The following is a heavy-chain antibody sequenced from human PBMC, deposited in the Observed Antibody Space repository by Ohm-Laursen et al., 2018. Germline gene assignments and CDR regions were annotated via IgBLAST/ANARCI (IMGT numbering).Heavy chain of an antibody. CDR2: ISYDGSHK. Sequence: SLRLSCSAPGFTFSNYGMHWVRQTPGKGLEWVALISYDGSHKFSAEGRFTISRDNSRNTLYLQISSLRVEDTAVYFCARDLDSLMAYYYYGMDVWGQGTTVTVSS. V-gene: IGHV3-30*03. D-gene: IGHD2-8*01. J-gene: IGHJ6*02. CDR3: ARDLDSLMAYYYYGMDV. CDR1: GFTFSNYG.